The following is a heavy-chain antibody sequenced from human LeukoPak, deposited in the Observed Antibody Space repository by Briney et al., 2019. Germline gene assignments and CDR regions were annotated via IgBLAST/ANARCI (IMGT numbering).Heavy chain of an antibody. J-gene: IGHJ4*02. CDR2: ISVSGTT. V-gene: IGHV3-23*01. CDR3: ARGGGVKYSSRLFDY. CDR1: VFILSSYA. D-gene: IGHD6-13*01. Sequence: PGHSLRLSCAASVFILSSYAMIWVRQRSAKGLECVSAISVSGTTYNADCGRGRFTISRDNSKKALYLQMNSLRDEDTAVYYCARGGGVKYSSRLFDYWGQGTLVTVSS.